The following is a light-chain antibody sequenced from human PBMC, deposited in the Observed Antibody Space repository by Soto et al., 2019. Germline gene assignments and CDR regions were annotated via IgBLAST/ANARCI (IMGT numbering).Light chain of an antibody. CDR3: RSHYV. V-gene: IGLV2-11*01. J-gene: IGLJ1*01. CDR1: SSDVGGYNY. Sequence: QSVLTQPRSVSGSPGQSVTISCTGTSSDVGGYNYVSWYQQHPGKAPKLMIYDVSKRPSGVPDRFPGSKSGNTASLTISGLQAEDEADYYCRSHYVFGTGTTVTVL. CDR2: DVS.